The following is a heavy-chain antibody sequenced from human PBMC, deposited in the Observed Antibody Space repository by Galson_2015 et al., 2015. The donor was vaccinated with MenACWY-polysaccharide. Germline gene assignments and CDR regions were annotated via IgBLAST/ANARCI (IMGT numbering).Heavy chain of an antibody. V-gene: IGHV3-33*01. CDR3: AREGSRIVFHAFDT. CDR1: GIRFSGSG. CDR2: IQYDGTNK. J-gene: IGHJ3*02. D-gene: IGHD2-15*01. Sequence: SLRLSCAASGIRFSGSGMHWVRQAPGKGLEWVAVIQYDGTNKVYADSVKGRFIISRDNSRNTLYLEMNSLRAEDTAVYYCAREGSRIVFHAFDTWGQGTMVTVSS.